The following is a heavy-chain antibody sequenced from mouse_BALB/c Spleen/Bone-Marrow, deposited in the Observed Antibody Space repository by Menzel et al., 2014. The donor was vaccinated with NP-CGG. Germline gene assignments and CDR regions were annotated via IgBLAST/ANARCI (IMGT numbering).Heavy chain of an antibody. V-gene: IGHV8-11*01. CDR3: SRIDGYYFDY. CDR1: GFSLNTYGIG. D-gene: IGHD2-2*01. CDR2: IWWNDNK. J-gene: IGHJ2*02. Sequence: KESGPGILQPSQTLSLTCSFSGFSLNTYGIGVGWIRQPSGKGLEWLAHIWWNDNKYYNTALKSRLTISKDTSNNQVFLENASVDTEDTATNYCSRIDGYYFDYWDQGTSLTVSS.